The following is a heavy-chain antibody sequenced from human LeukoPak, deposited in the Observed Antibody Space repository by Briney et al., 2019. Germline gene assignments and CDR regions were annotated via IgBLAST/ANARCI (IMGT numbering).Heavy chain of an antibody. J-gene: IGHJ4*02. CDR3: ARAEKATIFDY. CDR2: IYSGGST. Sequence: GGSLRLSCAASGFTDSSNYMSWVRQAPGKELEWVSVIYSGGSTYYADSVKGRFTISRDNSKNTLYLQMNSLRAEDTAVYYCARAEKATIFDYWGQGTLVTVSS. D-gene: IGHD5-24*01. V-gene: IGHV3-53*01. CDR1: GFTDSSNY.